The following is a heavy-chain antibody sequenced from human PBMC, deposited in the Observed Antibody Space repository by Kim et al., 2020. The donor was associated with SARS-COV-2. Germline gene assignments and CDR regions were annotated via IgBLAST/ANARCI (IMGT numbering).Heavy chain of an antibody. J-gene: IGHJ4*02. CDR3: ARSHYYDSSGRFDY. Sequence: AQKFQGRVTITADESTSTAYMELSSLRSEDTAVYYCARSHYYDSSGRFDYWGQGTLVTVSS. V-gene: IGHV1-69*01. D-gene: IGHD3-22*01.